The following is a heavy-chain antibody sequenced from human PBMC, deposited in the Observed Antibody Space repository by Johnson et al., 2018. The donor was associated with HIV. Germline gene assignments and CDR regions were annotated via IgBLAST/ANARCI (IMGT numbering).Heavy chain of an antibody. CDR3: ARDRPSGSYYVDAFDI. V-gene: IGHV3-30-3*01. D-gene: IGHD1-26*01. CDR2: ISYDGSNK. Sequence: FTFSSYAMHWVRQAPGKGLEWVAVISYDGSNKYYADSVKGRFTISRDNSKNTLYLQMNSLRAEDTAVYYCARDRPSGSYYVDAFDIWGQGTMVTVSS. J-gene: IGHJ3*02. CDR1: FTFSSYA.